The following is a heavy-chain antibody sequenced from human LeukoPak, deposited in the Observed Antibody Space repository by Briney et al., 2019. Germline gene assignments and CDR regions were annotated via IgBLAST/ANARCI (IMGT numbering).Heavy chain of an antibody. CDR2: INSGGNT. D-gene: IGHD3-10*01. Sequence: GGSLRLSCAASGFTVSSNHMSWVRQAPGKGLEWVSVINSGGNTYYADSVKGRFTIPRDNSKNTLYLQMNSLRAEDSAVYYCARDLAYYASGKQNYWGQGTLVTVSS. CDR3: ARDLAYYASGKQNY. J-gene: IGHJ4*02. V-gene: IGHV3-66*01. CDR1: GFTVSSNH.